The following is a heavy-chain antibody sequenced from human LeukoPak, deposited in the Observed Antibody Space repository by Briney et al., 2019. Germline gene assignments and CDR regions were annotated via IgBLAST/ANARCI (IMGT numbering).Heavy chain of an antibody. CDR3: ARGRGNYDILTGYYNLRYFDY. J-gene: IGHJ4*02. V-gene: IGHV1-2*02. CDR2: INPNSGGT. D-gene: IGHD3-9*01. Sequence: ASVKVSCKASGYTSTGYYMHWVRQAPGQGLEWMGWINPNSGGTNYAQKFQGRVTMTRDTSISTAYMELSRLRSDDTAVYYCARGRGNYDILTGYYNLRYFDYWGQGTLVTVSS. CDR1: GYTSTGYY.